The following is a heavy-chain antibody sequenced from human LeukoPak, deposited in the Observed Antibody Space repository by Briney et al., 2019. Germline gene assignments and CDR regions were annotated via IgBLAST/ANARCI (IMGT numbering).Heavy chain of an antibody. D-gene: IGHD6-13*01. V-gene: IGHV5-51*01. Sequence: GESLKISCKGSGYRFASYWIGWVRPMPGKGLEWMGIIYPGDSDTRYSPSFQGQVTISADKSISTAYLQWSSLKASDTAMYYCARPAAAGTVYYFDYWGQGTLVTVSS. CDR2: IYPGDSDT. CDR1: GYRFASYW. CDR3: ARPAAAGTVYYFDY. J-gene: IGHJ4*02.